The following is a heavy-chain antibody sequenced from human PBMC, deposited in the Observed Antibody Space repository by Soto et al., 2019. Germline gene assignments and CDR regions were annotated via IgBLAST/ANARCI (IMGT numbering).Heavy chain of an antibody. D-gene: IGHD2-15*01. CDR3: ARGGDCSGGSCYSNDY. CDR2: INHSGST. Sequence: QVQLQQWGAGLLKPSETLSLTCAVYGGSFSGYYWSWIRQPPGKGLEWIGEINHSGSTNYNPSLKSRVTISVDTSKNQISLKLSSVTAADTAVYYCARGGDCSGGSCYSNDYWGQGTLVTVSS. J-gene: IGHJ4*02. V-gene: IGHV4-34*01. CDR1: GGSFSGYY.